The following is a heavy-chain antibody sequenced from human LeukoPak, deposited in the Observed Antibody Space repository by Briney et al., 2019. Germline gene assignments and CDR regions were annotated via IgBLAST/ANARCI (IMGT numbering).Heavy chain of an antibody. J-gene: IGHJ4*02. V-gene: IGHV4-59*01. CDR3: ASGESLFDY. CDR1: GGSISSYY. D-gene: IGHD2/OR15-2a*01. CDR2: IYYSGST. Sequence: SETLSLTCTVSGGSISSYYWSWIRQPPGKGLEWIGYIYYSGSTNYNPFLKSRVTISVDTSKNQFSLKLSSVTAADTAVYYCASGESLFDYWGQGTLVTVSS.